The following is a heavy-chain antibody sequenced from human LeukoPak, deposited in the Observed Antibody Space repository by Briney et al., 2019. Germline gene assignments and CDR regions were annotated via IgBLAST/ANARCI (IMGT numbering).Heavy chain of an antibody. V-gene: IGHV4-30-4*01. CDR3: ARSTAAAGFNFDH. Sequence: SETLSLTCTVSAGSISSGDYYWSWIRQPPGKGLEWIGYIYYSGSTYYNPSLKSRVTISVDTSKNQFSLKVSCVTVADTAVYYCARSTAAAGFNFDHWGQGTLVTVSS. CDR1: AGSISSGDYY. D-gene: IGHD6-13*01. CDR2: IYYSGST. J-gene: IGHJ4*02.